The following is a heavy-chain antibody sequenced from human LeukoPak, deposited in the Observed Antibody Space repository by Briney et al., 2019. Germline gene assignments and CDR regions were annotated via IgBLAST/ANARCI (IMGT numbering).Heavy chain of an antibody. CDR2: ISWNSGSI. D-gene: IGHD1-1*01. J-gene: IGHJ4*02. CDR3: AKDSPTTGDFDY. CDR1: GFTFDDYA. V-gene: IGHV3-9*01. Sequence: GGSLRLSCAASGFTFDDYAMHWVRQAPGKGLEWVSGISWNSGSIGYADSVKGRFTISGDNAKNSLYLQMNSLRAEDTALYYCAKDSPTTGDFDYWGQGTLVTVSS.